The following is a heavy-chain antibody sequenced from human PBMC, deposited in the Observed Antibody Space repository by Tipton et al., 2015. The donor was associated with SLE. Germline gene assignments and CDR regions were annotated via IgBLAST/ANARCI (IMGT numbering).Heavy chain of an antibody. CDR2: IKQDGSEK. CDR3: ASQYSYGPDAFDI. CDR1: GFTFSSYW. D-gene: IGHD5-18*01. Sequence: SLRLSCAASGFTFSSYWMSWVRQAPGKGLEWVANIKQDGSEKYYVDSVKGRFTISRDNAKNSLYLQMNSLRAEDTALYYCASQYSYGPDAFDIWGQGTMVTVSS. V-gene: IGHV3-7*03. J-gene: IGHJ3*02.